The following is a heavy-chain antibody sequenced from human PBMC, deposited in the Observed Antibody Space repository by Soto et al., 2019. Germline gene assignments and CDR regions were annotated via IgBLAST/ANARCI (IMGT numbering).Heavy chain of an antibody. Sequence: GGSLRLSCSASGFTFSSYAMHWVRQAPGKGLEYVSAISSNGGSTYYADSVKGRFTISRDNSKNTLYLQMSSLRAEDTAVYYCVSSSSWPPLYYYYGMDVWGQGTTVTVSS. CDR1: GFTFSSYA. D-gene: IGHD6-6*01. J-gene: IGHJ6*02. CDR3: VSSSSWPPLYYYYGMDV. V-gene: IGHV3-64D*06. CDR2: ISSNGGST.